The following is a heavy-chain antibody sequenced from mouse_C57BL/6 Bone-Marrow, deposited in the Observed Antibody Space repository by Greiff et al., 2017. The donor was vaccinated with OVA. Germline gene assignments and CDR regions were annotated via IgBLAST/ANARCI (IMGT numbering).Heavy chain of an antibody. V-gene: IGHV5-6*01. CDR1: GFTFSSYG. CDR3: ARRMITTPSAY. J-gene: IGHJ3*01. Sequence: EVHLVESGGDLVKPGGSLKLSCAASGFTFSSYGMSWVRQTPDKRLEWVATISSGGSYTYYPDSVKGRFTISRDNAKNTLYLQMSSLKSEDTAMYYCARRMITTPSAYWGQGTLVTVSA. D-gene: IGHD2-4*01. CDR2: ISSGGSYT.